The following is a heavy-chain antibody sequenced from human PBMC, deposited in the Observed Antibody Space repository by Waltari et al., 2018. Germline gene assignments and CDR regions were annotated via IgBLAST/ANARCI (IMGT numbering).Heavy chain of an antibody. J-gene: IGHJ4*02. CDR2: ISYDGSNK. CDR1: GFTFSSYA. CDR3: ARDQADTAMVDY. V-gene: IGHV3-30*04. Sequence: QVQLVESGGGVVQPGRSLRLSCAASGFTFSSYAMPWVRQAPGKGLEWGAVISYDGSNKYYADSVKGRVTISRDNSKNTLYLQMNSLRAEDTAVYYCARDQADTAMVDYWGQGTLVTVSS. D-gene: IGHD5-18*01.